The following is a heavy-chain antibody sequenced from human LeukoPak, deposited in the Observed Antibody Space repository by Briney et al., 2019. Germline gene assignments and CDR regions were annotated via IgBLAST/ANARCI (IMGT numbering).Heavy chain of an antibody. CDR1: GFTFDNYA. CDR2: ISYGGNNE. V-gene: IGHV3-30-3*01. D-gene: IGHD4-23*01. CDR3: ARGRPHGNDY. J-gene: IGHJ4*02. Sequence: PGGSLRLSCAASGFTFDNYAMHWVRQAPAKGLEWVAVISYGGNNEFYANSVKGRFTISRDNSKNTLYLQMNSLRVEDTAVYYCARGRPHGNDYWGQGTLVTVSS.